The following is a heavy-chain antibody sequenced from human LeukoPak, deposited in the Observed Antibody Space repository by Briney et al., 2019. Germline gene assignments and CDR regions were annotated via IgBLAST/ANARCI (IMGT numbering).Heavy chain of an antibody. Sequence: PGRSLRLSCTASGFTFGDYAMSWVRQAPGKGLEWVSTISDSGGTIYYADSVKGRFTISRDNSKNTLSLQMNSLRVEDTAVYYCAKRDPTGYSDYWGQGTLVTVSS. V-gene: IGHV3-23*01. J-gene: IGHJ4*02. CDR2: ISDSGGTI. CDR1: GFTFGDYA. CDR3: AKRDPTGYSDY. D-gene: IGHD3-9*01.